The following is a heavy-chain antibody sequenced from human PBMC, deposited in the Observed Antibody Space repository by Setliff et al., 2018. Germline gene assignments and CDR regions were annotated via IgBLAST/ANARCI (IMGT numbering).Heavy chain of an antibody. CDR1: GYTFSSYA. CDR2: INTNSGDT. J-gene: IGHJ5*02. V-gene: IGHV1-2*02. CDR3: ARTKGFVDGYLDP. Sequence: GASVKVSCKASGYTFSSYAMNWVRQAPGQGLEWMGWINTNSGDTRYAQKFQGRVTMTRDTSISTAYMELSRLRSDDTAVYYCARTKGFVDGYLDPWGQGTLVTVSS. D-gene: IGHD3-10*01.